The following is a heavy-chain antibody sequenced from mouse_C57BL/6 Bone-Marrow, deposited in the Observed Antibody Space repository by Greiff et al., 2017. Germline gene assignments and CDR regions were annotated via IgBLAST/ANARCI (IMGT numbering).Heavy chain of an antibody. Sequence: QVQLQQSGPGLVAPSQSLSITCTVSGFSLTSYGVDWVRQPPGKGLEWLGVIWGGGSTNYNSALMSRLSISKDNSKSQVFLKMNSLQTDDTAMYNGAQHLYYYGSSYAMDYWGQGTSVTVSS. CDR3: AQHLYYYGSSYAMDY. J-gene: IGHJ4*01. CDR2: IWGGGST. D-gene: IGHD1-1*01. V-gene: IGHV2-9*01. CDR1: GFSLTSYG.